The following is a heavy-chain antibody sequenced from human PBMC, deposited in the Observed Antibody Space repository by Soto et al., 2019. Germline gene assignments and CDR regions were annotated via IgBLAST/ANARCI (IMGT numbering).Heavy chain of an antibody. D-gene: IGHD2-15*01. V-gene: IGHV3-33*01. CDR2: IWYDGSNK. J-gene: IGHJ4*02. CDR1: GFTFSSYG. CDR3: ARELGYCSGGSCYMSSSPFDY. Sequence: GSLRLSCAASGFTFSSYGMHWVRQAPGKGLEWVAVIWYDGSNKYYADSVKGRFTISRDNSKNTLYLQMNSLRAEDTAVYYCARELGYCSGGSCYMSSSPFDYWGQGTLVTVSS.